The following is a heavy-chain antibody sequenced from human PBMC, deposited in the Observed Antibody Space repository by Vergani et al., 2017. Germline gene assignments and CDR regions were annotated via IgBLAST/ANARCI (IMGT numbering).Heavy chain of an antibody. J-gene: IGHJ3*02. D-gene: IGHD3-10*01. V-gene: IGHV4-30-4*08. CDR3: ARGGLPDAFDI. Sequence: QVQLQESGPGLVKPSQTLSLTCTVSGGSISSGSYYWSWFRQPPGKGLEWIGNIFHTGLTYRNPSLRSRVAISVDTSRNQFSLKLRSVTAADTAAYFCARGGLPDAFDIWGQGTLVTVSS. CDR2: IFHTGLT. CDR1: GGSISSGSYY.